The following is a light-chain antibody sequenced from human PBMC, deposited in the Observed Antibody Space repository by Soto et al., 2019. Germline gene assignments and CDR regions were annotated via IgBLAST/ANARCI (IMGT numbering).Light chain of an antibody. Sequence: QSVLTQPPSVSGAPGQRVTTSCTGSSFNIGAGYDVHWYQQLPGTAPKLLIYNNINRPSGVPDRFSGSKSGTSASLAITGLQPEDEADYYCQSYDTMLSGPGVFGGGTKVTVL. CDR2: NNI. CDR3: QSYDTMLSGPGV. V-gene: IGLV1-40*01. CDR1: SFNIGAGYD. J-gene: IGLJ2*01.